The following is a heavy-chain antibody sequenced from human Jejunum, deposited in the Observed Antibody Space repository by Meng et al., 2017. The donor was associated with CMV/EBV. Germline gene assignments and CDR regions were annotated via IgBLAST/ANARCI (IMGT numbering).Heavy chain of an antibody. Sequence: SGYIFTTCWIGWVRQMPGKGLEWMGIIHPVDSDTRYSPSFQGQVTISVDRSISTAYLHWKSLKASDTAIYYCARVGGATRLNWFDPWGQGTLVTVSS. CDR3: ARVGGATRLNWFDP. CDR2: IHPVDSDT. CDR1: GYIFTTCW. J-gene: IGHJ5*02. D-gene: IGHD1-26*01. V-gene: IGHV5-51*01.